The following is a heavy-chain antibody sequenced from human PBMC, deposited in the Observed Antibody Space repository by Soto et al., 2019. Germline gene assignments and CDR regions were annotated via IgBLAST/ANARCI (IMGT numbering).Heavy chain of an antibody. CDR1: GFTFSSYA. Sequence: PGGSLRLSCAASGFTFSSYAMSWVRQAPGKGLEWVSAISARGGSTYYADSVKGRFTISRNNSKNTLYLQMNSLRAEDTAVYYCAKTVRTYYYGMDVWGQGTTVTVSS. V-gene: IGHV3-23*01. CDR3: AKTVRTYYYGMDV. J-gene: IGHJ6*02. CDR2: ISARGGST.